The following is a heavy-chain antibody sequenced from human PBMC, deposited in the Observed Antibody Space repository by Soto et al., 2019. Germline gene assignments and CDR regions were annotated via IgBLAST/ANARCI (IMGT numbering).Heavy chain of an antibody. Sequence: QVQLQESGPGLVKPSGTLSLTCAVSGGSISTSNWWSWVRQPPGKGLEWIGEVYRTGSTNYNPSLECRVIVSVHKSKNQFSLKLTSVTAADTAVYYCARARATIAAAAIFDCWGQGTLVTVSS. CDR2: VYRTGST. J-gene: IGHJ4*02. CDR1: GGSISTSNW. V-gene: IGHV4-4*02. CDR3: ARARATIAAAAIFDC. D-gene: IGHD6-13*01.